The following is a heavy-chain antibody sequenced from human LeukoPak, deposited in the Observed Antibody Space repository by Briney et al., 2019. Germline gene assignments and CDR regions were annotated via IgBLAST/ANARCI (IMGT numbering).Heavy chain of an antibody. D-gene: IGHD6-19*01. CDR2: IYTSGST. CDR3: VRSWDSSGWCVYYYMDV. V-gene: IGHV4-4*07. Sequence: PSETLSLTCTVSGGSISSYYWSWIRQPAGKGLEWIGRIYTSGSTNYNPSLKSRVTISVDKSKNQFSLKLSSVTAADTAVYYCVRSWDSSGWCVYYYMDVWGKGTTVTVSS. J-gene: IGHJ6*03. CDR1: GGSISSYY.